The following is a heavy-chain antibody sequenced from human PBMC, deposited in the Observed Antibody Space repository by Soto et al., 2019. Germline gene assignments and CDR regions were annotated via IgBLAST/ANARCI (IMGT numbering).Heavy chain of an antibody. CDR3: ARDQGGRYYDFWSGPPKFYYYYGMDV. V-gene: IGHV3-33*01. CDR1: GFTFSSYG. Sequence: PGGSLRLSCAASGFTFSSYGMHWVRQAPGKGLEWVAVIWYDGSNKYYADSVKGRFTISRDNSKNTLYLQMNSLRAEDTAVYYCARDQGGRYYDFWSGPPKFYYYYGMDVWGQGTTVTVSS. J-gene: IGHJ6*02. CDR2: IWYDGSNK. D-gene: IGHD3-3*01.